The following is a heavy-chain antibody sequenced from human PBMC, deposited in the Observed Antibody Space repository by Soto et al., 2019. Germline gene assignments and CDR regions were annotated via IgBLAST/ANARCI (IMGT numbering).Heavy chain of an antibody. Sequence: ASVKVSCKASGYTFSSYAMHWVRQAPGQRLEWMGWINAGNGNTKYSQKFQGRVTITRDTSANTAYMELGSLRSEDTAVYYCARNTPPSGWYKFDYWGQGTLDTVSS. J-gene: IGHJ4*02. D-gene: IGHD6-19*01. CDR2: INAGNGNT. CDR1: GYTFSSYA. V-gene: IGHV1-3*01. CDR3: ARNTPPSGWYKFDY.